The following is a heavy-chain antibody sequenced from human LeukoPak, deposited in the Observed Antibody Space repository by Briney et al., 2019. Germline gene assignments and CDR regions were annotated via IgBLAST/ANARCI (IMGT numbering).Heavy chain of an antibody. V-gene: IGHV1-8*01. CDR2: MNPNSGNT. CDR1: GYTFTSYD. D-gene: IGHD2-2*02. Sequence: ASVKVSCKASGYTFTSYDINWVRQATGQGLEWMGWMNPNSGNTGYAQKFQGSVTMTRNTSISTAYMELSSLRSEDTAVYYCARSHIVVVPAAIDYYYYGMDVWGQGTTVTVSS. J-gene: IGHJ6*02. CDR3: ARSHIVVVPAAIDYYYYGMDV.